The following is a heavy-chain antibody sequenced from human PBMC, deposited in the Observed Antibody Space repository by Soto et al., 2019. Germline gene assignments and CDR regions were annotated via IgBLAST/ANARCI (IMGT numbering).Heavy chain of an antibody. J-gene: IGHJ3*02. CDR3: ARDPAHPDYYGTSGAFDI. Sequence: SQTLSLTCAISGDSVSSNSAAWNWIRQSPSRGLEWLGRTYYRSKWYNDYAVSVKSRITINPDTSKNQFSLQLNSVTPEDTAVYYCARDPAHPDYYGTSGAFDIWGQATMVTVS. D-gene: IGHD3-10*01. CDR2: TYYRSKWYN. CDR1: GDSVSSNSAA. V-gene: IGHV6-1*01.